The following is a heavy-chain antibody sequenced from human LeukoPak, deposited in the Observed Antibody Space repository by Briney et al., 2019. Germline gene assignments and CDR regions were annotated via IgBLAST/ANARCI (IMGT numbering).Heavy chain of an antibody. CDR2: IYDSGSA. D-gene: IGHD4-23*01. Sequence: SEALSLTCTVSGGSISSYQWSWIRQPPGKGLEWIGNIYDSGSANYNPSLKSRVVISVDTSKNQFSLNLTPVTAADTAVYYCARVGVDYSGNVLKYFFDYWGQGTLVTVSS. CDR1: GGSISSYQ. V-gene: IGHV4-59*01. J-gene: IGHJ4*02. CDR3: ARVGVDYSGNVLKYFFDY.